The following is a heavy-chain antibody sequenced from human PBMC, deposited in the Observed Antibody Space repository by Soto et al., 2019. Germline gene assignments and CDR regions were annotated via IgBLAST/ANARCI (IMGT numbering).Heavy chain of an antibody. CDR1: GFTFGDYA. CDR2: IRSKAYGGTT. Sequence: GGSLRLSCTASGFTFGDYAMSWFRQAPGKGLEWVGFIRSKAYGGTTEYAASVKGRFTISRDDSKSIAYLQMNSLKTGDTAVYYCTRDSDDFWSGYNFLRSEKFDYWGQGTLVTVSS. V-gene: IGHV3-49*03. J-gene: IGHJ4*02. D-gene: IGHD3-3*01. CDR3: TRDSDDFWSGYNFLRSEKFDY.